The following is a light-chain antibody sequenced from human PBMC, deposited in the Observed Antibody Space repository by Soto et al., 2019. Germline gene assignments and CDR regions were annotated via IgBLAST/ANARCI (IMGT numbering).Light chain of an antibody. CDR3: SSYTSSSTPVV. J-gene: IGLJ2*01. CDR1: SCDVGASNY. V-gene: IGLV2-14*01. Sequence: QSALTQPASVSGSPGQSVTISCTGTSCDVGASNYVSWYQQHPGKAPKLVIYEVSNRPSGVSNRFSGSKSGNTASLTISGLQAEDEANYYCSSYTSSSTPVVFGGGTKLTVL. CDR2: EVS.